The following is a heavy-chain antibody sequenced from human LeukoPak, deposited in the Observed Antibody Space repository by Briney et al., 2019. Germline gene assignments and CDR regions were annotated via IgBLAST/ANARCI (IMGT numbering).Heavy chain of an antibody. Sequence: PGGSLRLSSAASGFTFSSYSMNWVRQAPGKGLEWVSSISSSSYIYYADSVKGRFTISRGNAKNSLYLQMNSLRAEDTAVYYCARDPARYSSSDYWGQGTLVTVSS. V-gene: IGHV3-21*01. CDR1: GFTFSSYS. CDR2: ISSSSYI. J-gene: IGHJ4*02. D-gene: IGHD6-13*01. CDR3: ARDPARYSSSDY.